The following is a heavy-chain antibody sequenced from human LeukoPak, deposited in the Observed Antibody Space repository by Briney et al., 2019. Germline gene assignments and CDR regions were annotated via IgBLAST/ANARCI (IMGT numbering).Heavy chain of an antibody. CDR1: GFTFSSYE. CDR3: ARDGNWGKSDY. J-gene: IGHJ4*02. V-gene: IGHV3-48*03. Sequence: PGGSLRLSCAASGFTFSSYEMNWVRQAPGKGLEWVSYISSSGSTIYYADSVKGRFTISRDNAKNSLYLQMNSLRAEDTAVYYCARDGNWGKSDYWGQGTLVTVSS. D-gene: IGHD7-27*01. CDR2: ISSSGSTI.